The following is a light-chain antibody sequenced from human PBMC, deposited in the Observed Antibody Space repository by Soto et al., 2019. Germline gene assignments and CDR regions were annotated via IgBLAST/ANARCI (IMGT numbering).Light chain of an antibody. Sequence: DIEMTQSPSSRSASVGDRVTITCRASQSISNYLNWYQHKPGKVPKLLIYAASSLQSGVPTRFSGSGSGTAFALTISSLQPEDFATYYCQQSYGTPLTFGGGTKVEIK. CDR1: QSISNY. J-gene: IGKJ4*01. CDR2: AAS. CDR3: QQSYGTPLT. V-gene: IGKV1-39*01.